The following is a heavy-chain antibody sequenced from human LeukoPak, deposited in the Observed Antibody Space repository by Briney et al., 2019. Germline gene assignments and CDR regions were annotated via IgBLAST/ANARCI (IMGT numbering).Heavy chain of an antibody. Sequence: ASEKVSCEASGYTFTSYYMHWVRQAPGQGLEWMGIINPSGGSTSYAQKFQGRVTMTRDMSTSTVYMELSSLRSEDTAVYYCARDIRNDGAPFDYWGQGTLVTVSS. CDR1: GYTFTSYY. V-gene: IGHV1-46*01. D-gene: IGHD1-1*01. CDR3: ARDIRNDGAPFDY. CDR2: INPSGGST. J-gene: IGHJ4*02.